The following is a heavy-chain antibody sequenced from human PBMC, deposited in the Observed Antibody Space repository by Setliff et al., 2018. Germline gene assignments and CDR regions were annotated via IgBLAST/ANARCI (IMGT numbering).Heavy chain of an antibody. CDR3: ARDPHYDPTYSLPGHAFDF. Sequence: SETLSLTCAVSGYSISNGFYWGWIRQSPVKGLEWIGSLFDGGSAYYSPSLKSRASISLDASKNQFAXXLXXAXXXXXAVYYCARDPHYDPTYSLPGHAFDFWGQGIMVTVSS. D-gene: IGHD3-22*01. V-gene: IGHV4-38-2*02. CDR2: LFDGGSA. CDR1: GYSISNGFY. J-gene: IGHJ3*01.